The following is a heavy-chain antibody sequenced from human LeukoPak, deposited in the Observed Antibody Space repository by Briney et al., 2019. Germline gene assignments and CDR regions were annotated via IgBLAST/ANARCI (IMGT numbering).Heavy chain of an antibody. Sequence: ASVKVSCKASEYPFIGYYIHWVRQAPGQGLEWMAWINPDSGGTYYAQKFQGRVTMTRDTSISTMYMELSSLRSDDTAVYYCARAGMIAKASAQNDYWGQGTLVTVSS. CDR1: EYPFIGYY. CDR2: INPDSGGT. J-gene: IGHJ4*02. D-gene: IGHD3-22*01. CDR3: ARAGMIAKASAQNDY. V-gene: IGHV1-2*02.